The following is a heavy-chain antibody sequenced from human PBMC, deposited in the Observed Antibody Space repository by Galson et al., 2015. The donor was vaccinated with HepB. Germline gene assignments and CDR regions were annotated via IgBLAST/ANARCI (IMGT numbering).Heavy chain of an antibody. D-gene: IGHD3-22*01. V-gene: IGHV1-69*08. Sequence: SVKVSCKASVGTFNSYTITWVRQAPGQGLEWMGRIVPIFQTTNYARKFQGRVTITADKSTSTSYMEVSSLRVEDTAVYYCAALGYYYDRNGYNWGGWGQGTPVTVSS. J-gene: IGHJ4*02. CDR3: AALGYYYDRNGYNWGG. CDR1: VGTFNSYT. CDR2: IVPIFQTT.